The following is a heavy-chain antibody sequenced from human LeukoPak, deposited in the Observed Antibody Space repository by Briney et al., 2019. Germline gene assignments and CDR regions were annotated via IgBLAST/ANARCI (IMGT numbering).Heavy chain of an antibody. V-gene: IGHV3-21*01. CDR3: ARGGRDTAPEAGY. D-gene: IGHD5-18*01. Sequence: PGGSLRLSCVASGFTFTTYTMLWVRQTPGKGLVWVSSISRGSSFIFHGDSLKGRFTISRDDAKNSVYLLMESLRAEDTGIYYCARGGRDTAPEAGYWGQGTLVTVSS. CDR2: ISRGSSFI. CDR1: GFTFTTYT. J-gene: IGHJ4*02.